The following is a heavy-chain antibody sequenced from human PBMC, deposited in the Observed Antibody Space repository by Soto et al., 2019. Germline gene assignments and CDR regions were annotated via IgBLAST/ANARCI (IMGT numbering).Heavy chain of an antibody. V-gene: IGHV4-39*02. Sequence: QLQLRESGPGLVKPSETLSLTCSVSGGSISSSTYYWAWIRQPPGKGREWIATIHYGGSTYYNPALKGRVSLAIDTSKNDFSLNVTSVNASDTSIYSCARFTPDLRHSNLWSGYYLSYVAYWGQGTLVIVSS. CDR1: GGSISSSTYY. J-gene: IGHJ4*02. D-gene: IGHD5-12*01. CDR2: IHYGGST. CDR3: ARFTPDLRHSNLWSGYYLSYVAY.